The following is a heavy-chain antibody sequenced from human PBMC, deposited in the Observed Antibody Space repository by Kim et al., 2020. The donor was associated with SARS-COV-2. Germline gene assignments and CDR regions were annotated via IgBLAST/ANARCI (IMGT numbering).Heavy chain of an antibody. D-gene: IGHD3-3*01. Sequence: SETLSLTCTVSGGSISSYYWSWIRQPPGKGLEWIGYIYYSGSTNYNPSLKSRVTISVDTSKNQFSLKLSSVTAADTAVYYCARSERDFWSGYQDYWGQGTLLTVSS. CDR2: IYYSGST. V-gene: IGHV4-59*08. CDR1: GGSISSYY. J-gene: IGHJ4*02. CDR3: ARSERDFWSGYQDY.